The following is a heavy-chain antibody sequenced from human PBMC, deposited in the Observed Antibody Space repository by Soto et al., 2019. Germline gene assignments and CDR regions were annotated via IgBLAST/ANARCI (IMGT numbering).Heavy chain of an antibody. CDR1: GGSFSGYY. CDR2: INHSGST. D-gene: IGHD2-2*01. CDR3: AVRYCSSTSCSTLDS. Sequence: ETLSLTCVVSGGSFSGYYWNWIRQPPGKGLEWIGEINHSGSTNYNPSLKSRVTISVDTSKNQLSLRLSSVTAADTAMYYCAVRYCSSTSCSTLDSWGQGTLVTVSS. J-gene: IGHJ4*02. V-gene: IGHV4-34*01.